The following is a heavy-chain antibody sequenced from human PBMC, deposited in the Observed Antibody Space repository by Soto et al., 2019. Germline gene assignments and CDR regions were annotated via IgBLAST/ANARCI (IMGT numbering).Heavy chain of an antibody. CDR1: GGSINSGDYY. J-gene: IGHJ3*02. Sequence: SETLSLTCTVSGGSINSGDYYWSWIRQHPGKGLEWIGHIYFSGSTSYNPSLKSRVTISINTSKNKFSLKLDSVTAADTAVYYCARDDYGSNSGAFDIWGQGAMVTVSS. D-gene: IGHD4-17*01. CDR2: IYFSGST. V-gene: IGHV4-31*02. CDR3: ARDDYGSNSGAFDI.